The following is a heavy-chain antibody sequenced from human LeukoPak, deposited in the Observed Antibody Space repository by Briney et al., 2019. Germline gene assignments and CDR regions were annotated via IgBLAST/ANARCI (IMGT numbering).Heavy chain of an antibody. J-gene: IGHJ6*03. Sequence: GGSLRLSCAASGFTFSSYGMHWVRQAPGKGLEWVAVIWYDGSNKYYADSVKGRFTISRDNSKNTLYLQMNSLRAEDTAVYYCARDQEDYDFWSGEKPRPDYYMDVWGKGTTVTVSS. V-gene: IGHV3-33*01. D-gene: IGHD3-3*01. CDR3: ARDQEDYDFWSGEKPRPDYYMDV. CDR2: IWYDGSNK. CDR1: GFTFSSYG.